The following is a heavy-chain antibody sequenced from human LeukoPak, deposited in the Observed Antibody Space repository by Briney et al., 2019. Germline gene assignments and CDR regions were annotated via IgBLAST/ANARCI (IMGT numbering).Heavy chain of an antibody. J-gene: IGHJ6*02. CDR2: ISYDGSNK. CDR3: AKDVHYYYGMDV. CDR1: GFTFSSYG. V-gene: IGHV3-30*18. Sequence: PGRSLRLSCAASGFTFSSYGMHWVRQAPGKGLEWVAVISYDGSNKYYADSVKGRFTISRGNSKNTLYLQMNSLRAEDTAVYYCAKDVHYYYGMDVWGQGTTVTVSS.